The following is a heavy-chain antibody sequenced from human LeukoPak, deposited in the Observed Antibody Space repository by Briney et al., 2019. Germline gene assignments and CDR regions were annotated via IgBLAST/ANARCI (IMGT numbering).Heavy chain of an antibody. J-gene: IGHJ4*02. CDR1: GGSISSGGYS. Sequence: SETLSLTCAVSGGSISSGGYSWSWIRQPPGKGLEWIGYIYHSGSTYYNPSLKSRVTISVDTSKNQFSLKLSSVTAADTAVYYCARFGKSVVVVAAADYWGQGTLVTVSS. D-gene: IGHD2-15*01. CDR2: IYHSGST. V-gene: IGHV4-30-2*01. CDR3: ARFGKSVVVVAAADY.